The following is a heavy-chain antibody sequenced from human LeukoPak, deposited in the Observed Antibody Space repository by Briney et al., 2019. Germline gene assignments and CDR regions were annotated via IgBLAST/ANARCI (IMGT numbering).Heavy chain of an antibody. CDR1: GFTFSSYS. CDR2: ISSSSSYI. CDR3: ARDRQEDITIFGVVIQHDNWFDP. J-gene: IGHJ5*02. V-gene: IGHV3-21*01. Sequence: GGSLRLSCAASGFTFSSYSMNWVRQAPGKGLEWVSSISSSSSYIYYADSVKGRFTISRDNAKNSLYLQMNSLRAEDTAVYYCARDRQEDITIFGVVIQHDNWFDPWGQGTLVTVSS. D-gene: IGHD3-3*01.